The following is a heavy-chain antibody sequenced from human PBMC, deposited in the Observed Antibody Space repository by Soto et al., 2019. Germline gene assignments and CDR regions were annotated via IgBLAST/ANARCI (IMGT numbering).Heavy chain of an antibody. Sequence: ASVNVSCKASGYTFTRYTMNWVRQAPGQRLEWMGWINPDNGNTKSSQKFQDRVIITRDTSASTAYMDLSSLRSEDTAVYYCARGIATGQLDPWGQGTLVTVPS. V-gene: IGHV1-3*01. CDR1: GYTFTRYT. CDR3: ARGIATGQLDP. J-gene: IGHJ5*02. D-gene: IGHD2-15*01. CDR2: INPDNGNT.